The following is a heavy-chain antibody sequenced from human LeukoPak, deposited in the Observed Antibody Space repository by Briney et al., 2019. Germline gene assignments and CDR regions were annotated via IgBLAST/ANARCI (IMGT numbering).Heavy chain of an antibody. V-gene: IGHV3-23*01. CDR1: GFTFSSYA. Sequence: GGSLRLSCAASGFTFSSYAMSGVRQAPGKGLEGVSAISGSGGSTYYADSVKGRFTISRDSSKNTLYLQMNSLRAEDTAVYYCAKSPGYSSSWPNYFDYWGQGTLVTVSS. CDR3: AKSPGYSSSWPNYFDY. D-gene: IGHD6-13*01. CDR2: ISGSGGST. J-gene: IGHJ4*02.